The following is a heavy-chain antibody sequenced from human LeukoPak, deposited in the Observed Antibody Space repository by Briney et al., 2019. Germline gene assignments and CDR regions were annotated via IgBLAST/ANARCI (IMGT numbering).Heavy chain of an antibody. CDR3: ARVIAVAGAFNAFDI. V-gene: IGHV4-59*01. CDR1: GGSISSYY. CDR2: IYYSGST. D-gene: IGHD6-19*01. J-gene: IGHJ3*02. Sequence: SETLSLTCTVSGGSISSYYWTWIRQPPGKGLEWIGYIYYSGSTNYNPSLKRRVTISVDTSKNQFSLKLSSVTAADTAVYYCARVIAVAGAFNAFDIWGQGTMVTVSS.